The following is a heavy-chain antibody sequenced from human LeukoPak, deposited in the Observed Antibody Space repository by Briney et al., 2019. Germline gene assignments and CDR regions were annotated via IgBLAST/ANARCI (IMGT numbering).Heavy chain of an antibody. CDR3: ARDLEDCSSTSCYKDSDAFDV. CDR2: IYTSGST. D-gene: IGHD2-2*02. V-gene: IGHV4-4*07. Sequence: SETLSLTCTVSGGSISSYYWSWIRQPAGKGLEWIGRIYTSGSTNYNPSLKSRVTMSVDTSKNQFSLKLSSVTAADTAVYYCARDLEDCSSTSCYKDSDAFDVWGRGTTVTVSP. J-gene: IGHJ3*01. CDR1: GGSISSYY.